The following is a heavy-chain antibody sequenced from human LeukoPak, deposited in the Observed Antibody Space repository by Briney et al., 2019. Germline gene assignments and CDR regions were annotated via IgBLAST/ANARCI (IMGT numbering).Heavy chain of an antibody. CDR3: ARVPIFGVVNQDY. Sequence: SETLSLTCTVSGGSISSSSYYWSWIRQPPGKGPEWIGYIYYSGSTNYNPSLKSRVTISVDTSKNQFSLKLSSVTAADTAVYYCARVPIFGVVNQDYWGQGTLVTVSS. J-gene: IGHJ4*02. V-gene: IGHV4-61*01. D-gene: IGHD3-3*01. CDR1: GGSISSSSYY. CDR2: IYYSGST.